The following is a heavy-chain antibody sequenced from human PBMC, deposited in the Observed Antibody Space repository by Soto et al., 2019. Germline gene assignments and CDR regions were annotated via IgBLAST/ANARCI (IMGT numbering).Heavy chain of an antibody. J-gene: IGHJ6*02. Sequence: ASVKVSCKASGYTFTGYYMHWVRQAPGQGLEWMGWINPNSGGTNYAQKFQGRVTMTRDTSISTAYLELSRLRSDDTAVYYCARGGSNPGGYYYYGMDVWGQGTTVTVSS. CDR3: ARGGSNPGGYYYYGMDV. CDR2: INPNSGGT. V-gene: IGHV1-2*02. CDR1: GYTFTGYY. D-gene: IGHD3-10*01.